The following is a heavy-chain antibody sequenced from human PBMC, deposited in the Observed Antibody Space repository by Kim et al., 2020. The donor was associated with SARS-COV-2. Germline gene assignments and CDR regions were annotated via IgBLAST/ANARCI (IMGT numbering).Heavy chain of an antibody. CDR1: GFTFSSYA. Sequence: GGSLRLSCAASGFTFSSYAMHWVRQAPGKGLEWVAVISYDGSNKYYADSVKGRFTISRDNSKNTLYLQMNSLRAEDTAVYYCARAVWIHSAFGIWGQGTMVTVSS. D-gene: IGHD5-18*01. CDR3: ARAVWIHSAFGI. J-gene: IGHJ3*02. V-gene: IGHV3-30-3*01. CDR2: ISYDGSNK.